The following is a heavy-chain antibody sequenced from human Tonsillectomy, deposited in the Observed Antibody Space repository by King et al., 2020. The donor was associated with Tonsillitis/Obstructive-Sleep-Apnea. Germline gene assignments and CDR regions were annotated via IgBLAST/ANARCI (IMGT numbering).Heavy chain of an antibody. CDR3: ARHDGRCSELDY. D-gene: IGHD6-25*01. CDR2: IYYSGST. CDR1: GGSISSDSYY. J-gene: IGHJ4*02. V-gene: IGHV4-39*01. Sequence: QLQESGPGLVKPSETLSLTCTVSGGSISSDSYYWGWIRQPPGKGLEWIGSIYYSGSTYYNPSLKSRVTISVDTSKNQFSLKLSSVTAADTAVFYCARHDGRCSELDYWGQGTLVTVSS.